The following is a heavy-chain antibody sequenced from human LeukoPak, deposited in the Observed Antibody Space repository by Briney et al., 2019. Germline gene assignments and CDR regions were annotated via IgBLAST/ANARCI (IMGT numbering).Heavy chain of an antibody. Sequence: ASVKVSCKASGCTFTSYDINWVRQATGQGLEWMGWMNPNSGNTGYAQKFQGRVTMTRNTSISTAYMELSSLRSEDTAVYYCARVASELLEWYYYYMDVWGKGTTVTVSS. V-gene: IGHV1-8*01. CDR1: GCTFTSYD. CDR2: MNPNSGNT. J-gene: IGHJ6*03. CDR3: ARVASELLEWYYYYMDV. D-gene: IGHD3-3*01.